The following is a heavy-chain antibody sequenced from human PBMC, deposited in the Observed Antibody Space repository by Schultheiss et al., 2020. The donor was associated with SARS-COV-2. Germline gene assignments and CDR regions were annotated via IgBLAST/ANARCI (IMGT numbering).Heavy chain of an antibody. CDR2: FCYTGSA. J-gene: IGHJ6*03. V-gene: IGHV4-34*01. Sequence: SETLSLTCAVFGGSFSGYYWSWIRQPPGKGLEWIGYFCYTGSATYNPSLKSRVTISIDTSKNQFSLKLSSVTAADTAVYYCARVCRGSCQLKYYYYYYMDVWGKGTTVTVSS. CDR3: ARVCRGSCQLKYYYYYYMDV. CDR1: GGSFSGYY. D-gene: IGHD2-15*01.